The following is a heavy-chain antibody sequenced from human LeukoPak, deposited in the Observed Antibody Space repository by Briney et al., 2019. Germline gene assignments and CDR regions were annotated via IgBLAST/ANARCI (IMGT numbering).Heavy chain of an antibody. D-gene: IGHD5-18*01. CDR2: IYYSGST. V-gene: IGHV4-59*01. CDR3: ARDRLLPQRGYSYGSDAFDI. CDR1: GGSISSYY. Sequence: SETLSLTCTVSGGSISSYYWSWIRQPPGKGLEWIGCIYYSGSTNYNPSLKSRVTISVDTSKNQFSLKLSSVTAADTAVYYCARDRLLPQRGYSYGSDAFDIWGQGTMVTVSS. J-gene: IGHJ3*02.